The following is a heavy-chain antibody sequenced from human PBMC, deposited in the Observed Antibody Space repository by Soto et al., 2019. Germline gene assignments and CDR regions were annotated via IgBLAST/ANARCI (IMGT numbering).Heavy chain of an antibody. V-gene: IGHV3-33*01. CDR2: IWYDGSNK. CDR1: GFTFSSYG. CDR3: ARDDHYYGSGSYYGAFDI. Sequence: QVQLVESGGGVVQPGRSLRLSCAASGFTFSSYGMHWVRQAPGKGLEWVAVIWYDGSNKYYADSVKGRFTISRDNSKNTLYLQMNSLRAEDTAVYYCARDDHYYGSGSYYGAFDIWGQGTMVTVSS. D-gene: IGHD3-10*01. J-gene: IGHJ3*02.